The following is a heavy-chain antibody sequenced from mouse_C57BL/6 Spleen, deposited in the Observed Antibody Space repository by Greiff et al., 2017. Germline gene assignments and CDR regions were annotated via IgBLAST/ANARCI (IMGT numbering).Heavy chain of an antibody. D-gene: IGHD1-1*02. V-gene: IGHV1-69*01. J-gene: IGHJ1*03. CDR1: GYTFTSYW. Sequence: VQLQQPGAELVMPGASVKLSCKASGYTFTSYWMHWVKQRPGQGLEWIGEIDPSDSYTNYNQKFKGKSTLTVDKSSSTAYMQLSSLTYEDSAVYYCARTGVATKYFDVWGTGTTVTVSS. CDR3: ARTGVATKYFDV. CDR2: IDPSDSYT.